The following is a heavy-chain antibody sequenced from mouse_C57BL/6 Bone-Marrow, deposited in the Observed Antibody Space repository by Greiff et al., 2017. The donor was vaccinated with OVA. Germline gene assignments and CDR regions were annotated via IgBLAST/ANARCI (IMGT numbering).Heavy chain of an antibody. CDR2: INPGSGGT. CDR3: ASLDDGYYVSFAY. J-gene: IGHJ3*01. D-gene: IGHD2-3*01. Sequence: QVQLKESGAELVRPGTSVKVSCKASGYAFTNYLIEWVKQRPGQGLEWIGVINPGSGGTNYNEKFKGKATLTADKSSSTAYMQLSSLTSEDSAVYFCASLDDGYYVSFAYWGQGTLVTVSA. V-gene: IGHV1-54*01. CDR1: GYAFTNYL.